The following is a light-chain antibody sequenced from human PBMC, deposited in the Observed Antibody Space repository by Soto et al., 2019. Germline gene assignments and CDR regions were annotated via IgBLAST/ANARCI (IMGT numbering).Light chain of an antibody. J-gene: IGKJ1*01. CDR3: QQRSSWRT. CDR1: QSVSSY. CDR2: DGS. Sequence: EIVLTQSPATLSLSPGERATLSCRASQSVSSYLAWYQQKPGQAPRLLIYDGSNRATGIPARFSGSGSGTDFTLTISSLEPEDFAVYYCQQRSSWRTFGQGTRVEIK. V-gene: IGKV3-11*01.